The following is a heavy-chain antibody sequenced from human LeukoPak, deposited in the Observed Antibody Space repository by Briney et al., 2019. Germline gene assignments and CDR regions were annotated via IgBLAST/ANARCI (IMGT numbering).Heavy chain of an antibody. CDR2: ISYDGSNK. Sequence: RAGGSLRLSCTASGFPFSNSGLHWVRQAPGKGLEWVAVISYDGSNKYYADSVKGRFTISRDNSKNTLYLQMNSLRAEDTAVYYCAKTVTTATLYYYGMDVWGQGTTVTVSS. D-gene: IGHD4-17*01. J-gene: IGHJ6*02. CDR3: AKTVTTATLYYYGMDV. CDR1: GFPFSNSG. V-gene: IGHV3-30*18.